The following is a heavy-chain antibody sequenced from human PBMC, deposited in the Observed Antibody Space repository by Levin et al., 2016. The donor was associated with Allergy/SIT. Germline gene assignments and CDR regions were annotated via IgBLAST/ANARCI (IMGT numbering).Heavy chain of an antibody. Sequence: SVKVSCKASGGTFSSYAISWVRQAPGQGLEWMGGIIPIFGTPNYAQKFQGRVTITADESTTTAYMELSSLRSGDTAVYYCIAQPMPGLRHFFDYWGQGTLVTVSS. J-gene: IGHJ4*02. CDR2: IIPIFGTP. D-gene: IGHD1-14*01. CDR1: GGTFSSYA. V-gene: IGHV1-69*13. CDR3: IAQPMPGLRHFFDY.